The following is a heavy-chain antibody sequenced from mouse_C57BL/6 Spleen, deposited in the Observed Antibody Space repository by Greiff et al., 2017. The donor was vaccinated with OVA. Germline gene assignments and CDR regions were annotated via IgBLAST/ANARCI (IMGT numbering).Heavy chain of an antibody. D-gene: IGHD1-1*01. CDR1: GFNIKDYY. Sequence: EVKLVESGAELVKPGASVKLSCTASGFNIKDYYMHWVKQRTEQGLEWIGRIDPEDGETKYAPKFQGKATITADTSSNTAYLQLRSLTSEDTAVYYCARRAHYGSSYGYFDVWGTGTTVTVSS. J-gene: IGHJ1*03. CDR2: IDPEDGET. V-gene: IGHV14-2*01. CDR3: ARRAHYGSSYGYFDV.